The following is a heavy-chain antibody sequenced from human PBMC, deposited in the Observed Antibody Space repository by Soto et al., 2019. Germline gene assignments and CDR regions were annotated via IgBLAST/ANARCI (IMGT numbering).Heavy chain of an antibody. D-gene: IGHD2-8*01. CDR2: VYFTGTT. Sequence: SETLSLTCTVSGGSVSNGMYYWSWIRQPPGKGLEWIGNVYFTGTTIYNPSLKSRVTMSVDTYKDQFFLKLTSVTAADTAVYYCATYSNNSDCRHLYYFDYWGLGTLVTVSS. CDR3: ATYSNNSDCRHLYYFDY. CDR1: GGSVSNGMYY. V-gene: IGHV4-61*01. J-gene: IGHJ4*02.